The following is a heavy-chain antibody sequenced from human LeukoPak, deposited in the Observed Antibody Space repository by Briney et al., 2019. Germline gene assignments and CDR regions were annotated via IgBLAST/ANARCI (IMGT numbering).Heavy chain of an antibody. CDR1: GDSLTSNF. CDR2: VFHSGTT. V-gene: IGHV4-59*08. D-gene: IGHD3-10*01. Sequence: SETLSLTCNVSGDSLTSNFWSWIRQTPGKGLEWIGYVFHSGTTNYSPSLKSRVTISLDTSKKQIYLRLASVTAADTALYYCARRLATVTDAFDIWGRGTMVSVSS. CDR3: ARRLATVTDAFDI. J-gene: IGHJ3*02.